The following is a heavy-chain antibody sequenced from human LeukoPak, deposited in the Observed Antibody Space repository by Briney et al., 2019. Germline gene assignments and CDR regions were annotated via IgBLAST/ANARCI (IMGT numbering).Heavy chain of an antibody. Sequence: GGSLRLSCAASGFTFSSYSMNWVRQAPGKGLEWVSSISSSSSYIYYADSVKGRFTISRDNAKNSLYLQMNSLRAEDTAVYYCARDGYSSGWTDYWGPGTLVTVSS. J-gene: IGHJ4*02. D-gene: IGHD6-19*01. CDR1: GFTFSSYS. V-gene: IGHV3-21*01. CDR2: ISSSSSYI. CDR3: ARDGYSSGWTDY.